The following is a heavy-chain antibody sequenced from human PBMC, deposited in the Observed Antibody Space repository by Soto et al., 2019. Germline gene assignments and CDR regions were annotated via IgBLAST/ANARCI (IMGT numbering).Heavy chain of an antibody. CDR1: GGSVSSYS. D-gene: IGHD5-18*01. CDR3: ASSPPAMVAPNI. V-gene: IGHV4-59*02. Sequence: PSETLSLTCTVSGGSVSSYSWTWVRQPPGKGLEWIGYVYYSGSTHCNPSLKSRVTISLDTSKNQFSLKLTSVTAADTAMYFCASSPPAMVAPNIWGQGTLVTVSS. CDR2: VYYSGST. J-gene: IGHJ4*02.